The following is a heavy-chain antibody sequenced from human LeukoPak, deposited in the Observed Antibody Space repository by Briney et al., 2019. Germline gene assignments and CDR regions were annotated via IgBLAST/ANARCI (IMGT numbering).Heavy chain of an antibody. CDR2: IYPNSGGT. Sequence: GASVKVSCRASGYXFTSYGISWVRQAPGQGLEWMGWIYPNSGGTNYAQKLQGRVTMTRDTSISTAYMELRRLRYDDTAVYYCARVVGYGDYPFDNWGQGTLVTVSS. J-gene: IGHJ4*02. D-gene: IGHD4-17*01. CDR1: GYXFTSYG. V-gene: IGHV1-2*02. CDR3: ARVVGYGDYPFDN.